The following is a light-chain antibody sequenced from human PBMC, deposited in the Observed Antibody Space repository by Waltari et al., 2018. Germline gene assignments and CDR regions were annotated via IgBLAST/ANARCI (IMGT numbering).Light chain of an antibody. V-gene: IGLV1-40*01. Sequence: QSVLTQPPSVSGAPGQTVTIPCTGSSSNIGAGYAVPWYQHLPGAPPKLLISDNTYRPSGVPXXFSGSKSGTLASLAITGLQAEDEADYYCHSYDSSLRGPVLGGGNKLTVL. CDR1: SSNIGAGYA. CDR2: DNT. J-gene: IGLJ2*01. CDR3: HSYDSSLRGPV.